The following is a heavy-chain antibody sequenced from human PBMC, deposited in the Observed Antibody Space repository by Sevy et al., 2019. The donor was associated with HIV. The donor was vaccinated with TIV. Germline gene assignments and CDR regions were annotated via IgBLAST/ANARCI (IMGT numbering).Heavy chain of an antibody. CDR1: SYSVGSDNY. Sequence: SETLSLTCAVSSYSVGSDNYLGWIRQSPGKGLEWIGIIYRSGTTYYNPSLKSRVTISVDTSKNQFSLKLSSVTASDTAVYFCARALGMATFGQIRFDSWGQGTLVTVSS. D-gene: IGHD5-12*01. V-gene: IGHV4-38-2*01. CDR2: IYRSGTT. CDR3: ARALGMATFGQIRFDS. J-gene: IGHJ5*01.